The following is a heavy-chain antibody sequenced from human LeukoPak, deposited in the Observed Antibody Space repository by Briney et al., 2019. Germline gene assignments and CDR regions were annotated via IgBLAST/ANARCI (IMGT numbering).Heavy chain of an antibody. CDR1: GGSISSGGNY. CDR2: IYYSGST. J-gene: IGHJ4*02. D-gene: IGHD3-10*01. CDR3: ARATMVRNVAIDY. V-gene: IGHV4-31*03. Sequence: PSQTLSLTCTVSGGSISSGGNYWSWIRQHPGEGLEWIGYIYYSGSTSYNPSLKSRVTISLDASKNQFSLKLTSVTAADTAVYYCARATMVRNVAIDYWGQGTLVTVSS.